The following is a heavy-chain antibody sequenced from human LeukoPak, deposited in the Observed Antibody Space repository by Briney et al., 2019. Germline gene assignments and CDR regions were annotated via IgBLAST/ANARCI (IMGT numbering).Heavy chain of an antibody. CDR3: ARGDGPMYNWFDP. D-gene: IGHD2-21*02. CDR2: IWYDGSNK. V-gene: IGHV3-33*08. J-gene: IGHJ5*02. Sequence: PGGSLRLSCAASGFTVNNNYMTWVRQSQAKGLEWVAVIWYDGSNKYYADSVKGRFTISRDNSKNTLYLQMNSLRAEDTAVYYCARGDGPMYNWFDPWGQGTLVTVSS. CDR1: GFTVNNNY.